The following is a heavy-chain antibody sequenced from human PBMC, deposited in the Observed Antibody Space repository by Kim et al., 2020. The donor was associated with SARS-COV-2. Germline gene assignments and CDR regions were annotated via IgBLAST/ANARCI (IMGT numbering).Heavy chain of an antibody. CDR2: IYYSGST. V-gene: IGHV4-39*01. CDR3: ARLPLRLGEFSFFGYY. CDR1: GGSISSSSYY. Sequence: SETLSLTCTVSGGSISSSSYYWGWIRQPPGKGLEWIGSIYYSGSTYYNPSLKSRVTISVDTSKNQFSLKLSSVTAADTAVYYCARLPLRLGEFSFFGYY. J-gene: IGHJ6*01. D-gene: IGHD3-16*01.